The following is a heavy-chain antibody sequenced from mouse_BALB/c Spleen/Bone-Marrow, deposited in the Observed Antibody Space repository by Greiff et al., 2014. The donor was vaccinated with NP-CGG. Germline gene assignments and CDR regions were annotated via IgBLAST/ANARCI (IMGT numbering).Heavy chain of an antibody. CDR2: IWGDGST. V-gene: IGHV2-6-7*01. Sequence: QVQLKESGPGLVAPSQSLSITCTVSGFSLTGYGVNWVRQPPGKGLEWLGMIWGDGSTDYNSVLKSRLNISKDNSKSQVFLKMKSLQTDDTARYYCARSFTTVVATPFDYWGQGTTLTVSS. CDR3: ARSFTTVVATPFDY. J-gene: IGHJ2*01. D-gene: IGHD1-1*01. CDR1: GFSLTGYG.